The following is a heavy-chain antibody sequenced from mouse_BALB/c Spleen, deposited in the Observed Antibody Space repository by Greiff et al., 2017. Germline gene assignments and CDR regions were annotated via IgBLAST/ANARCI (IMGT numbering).Heavy chain of an antibody. CDR2: ISPSNGRT. Sequence: QVQLQQPGAELVKPGASVKLSCKASGYTFTSYWMHWVKQRPGQGLEWIGEISPSNGRTNYNEKFKSKATLTVDKSSSTAYMQLSSLTSEDSAVYSWERVCCGLYAMDYWGQGTSVTVSS. CDR1: GYTFTSYW. D-gene: IGHD6-1*01. CDR3: ERVCCGLYAMDY. J-gene: IGHJ4*01. V-gene: IGHV1S81*02.